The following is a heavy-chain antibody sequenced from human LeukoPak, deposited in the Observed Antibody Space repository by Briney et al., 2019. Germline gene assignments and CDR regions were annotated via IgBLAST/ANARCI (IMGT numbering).Heavy chain of an antibody. V-gene: IGHV3-11*01. D-gene: IGHD5-24*01. J-gene: IGHJ4*02. CDR1: GFRCSDYY. CDR3: ARAGVFTPMAEFEY. Sequence: GGSLRLSCAASGFRCSDYYMSWIRQAPGKGLEWISYISSSGTTMFYADSVKGRFTVSRDNAKNSVILQMNSLRAEDTGVYYCARAGVFTPMAEFEYWGQGTLVAVSS. CDR2: ISSSGTTM.